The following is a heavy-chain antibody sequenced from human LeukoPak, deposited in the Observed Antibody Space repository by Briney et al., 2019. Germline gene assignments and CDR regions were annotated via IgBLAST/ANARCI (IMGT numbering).Heavy chain of an antibody. CDR1: GFTFSSYW. CDR3: ARDMDFRINWFDP. J-gene: IGHJ5*02. D-gene: IGHD2-2*03. V-gene: IGHV3-74*01. CDR2: INSDGSST. Sequence: PGGSLRLSCAASGFTFSSYWMHWVRQAPGKGMGWVSRINSDGSSTIYADSVKGRFTISRDNEKKRVYIQKNSVRAEDTAVYYCARDMDFRINWFDPWGQGTLVTVSS.